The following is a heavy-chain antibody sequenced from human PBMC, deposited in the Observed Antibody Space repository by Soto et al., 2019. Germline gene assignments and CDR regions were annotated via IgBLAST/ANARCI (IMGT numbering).Heavy chain of an antibody. J-gene: IGHJ1*01. Sequence: PGGSLRLSCAASGFAFSNYWMDWVRQAPGKGLEWVGNIKEDGSEKYYGDSVKGRFTISRDNGENLLYLQMNSLTAEDTAVYYCARNRGSFAYEYWGQGTLVTVSS. CDR2: IKEDGSEK. D-gene: IGHD2-8*01. CDR1: GFAFSNYW. CDR3: ARNRGSFAYEY. V-gene: IGHV3-7*01.